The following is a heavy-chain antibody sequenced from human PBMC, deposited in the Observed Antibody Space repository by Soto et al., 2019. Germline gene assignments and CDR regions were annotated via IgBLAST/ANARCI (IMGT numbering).Heavy chain of an antibody. J-gene: IGHJ6*02. Sequence: GGSLRLSCAASGFTFSSYAMSWVRQAPGKGLEWVSAISGSGGSTYYADSVKGRFTISRDNSKNTLYLQMNSLRAEDTAVYYCAKDLEDFGEFSWYYYGMDVWGQGTTVTISS. V-gene: IGHV3-23*01. CDR2: ISGSGGST. CDR1: GFTFSSYA. D-gene: IGHD3-10*01. CDR3: AKDLEDFGEFSWYYYGMDV.